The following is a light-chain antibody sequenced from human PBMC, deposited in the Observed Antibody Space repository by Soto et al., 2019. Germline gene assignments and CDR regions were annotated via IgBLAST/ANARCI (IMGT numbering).Light chain of an antibody. CDR2: DAS. Sequence: EFVLTHSPGTLSLSPGERATLSCRASQTVRNNYLAWYQQKPGQAPRLLIYDASSRATGIPDRFSGGGSGTDFTLTISRLEPEDFAVYYCQQYNNWPPWTFGQGTKVDIK. CDR1: QTVRNNY. J-gene: IGKJ1*01. CDR3: QQYNNWPPWT. V-gene: IGKV3-20*01.